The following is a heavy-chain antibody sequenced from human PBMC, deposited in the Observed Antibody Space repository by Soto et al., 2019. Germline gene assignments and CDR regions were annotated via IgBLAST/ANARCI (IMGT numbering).Heavy chain of an antibody. D-gene: IGHD2-15*01. CDR1: GFTFNSYW. Sequence: GGSLRLSCAASGFTFNSYWMTWVRQAPGKGLEWVANIKQDGSEKYYVDSVKGRFTISRDNAKNSLYLQMNSLRAEDTAVYYCTTKRDGSWSSFDYWGQGTLVTVSS. J-gene: IGHJ4*02. V-gene: IGHV3-7*05. CDR3: TTKRDGSWSSFDY. CDR2: IKQDGSEK.